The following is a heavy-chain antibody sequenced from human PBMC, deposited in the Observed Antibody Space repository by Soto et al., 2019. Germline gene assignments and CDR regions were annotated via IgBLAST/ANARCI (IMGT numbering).Heavy chain of an antibody. CDR2: IYHNGNT. J-gene: IGHJ4*02. D-gene: IGHD3-10*01. CDR3: ARLPRYGSGTYPEF. Sequence: QLHLQESGPGLVKPSETLSLTCTVSGGSISGSGGLWGWIRQPPGKGLESIGTIYHNGNTYYDPSLWSGVTMSVDTSKNEFSLNLNSLTAADTAVYYCARLPRYGSGTYPEFWGQGTLVTVSS. CDR1: GGSISGSGGL. V-gene: IGHV4-39*01.